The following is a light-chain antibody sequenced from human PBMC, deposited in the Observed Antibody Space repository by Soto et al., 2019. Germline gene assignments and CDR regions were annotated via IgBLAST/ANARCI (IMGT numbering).Light chain of an antibody. CDR2: HGS. CDR3: QQYGSSPIT. Sequence: IVLTQSPGTLSLSPGERVSLSCRASQTISRNYLAWYQQKPGLAPRLIMYHGSSRATGIPDRFSGSGSGTDFTLTISRLEPEDFAVYYCQQYGSSPITFGQGTRLEIK. CDR1: QTISRNY. J-gene: IGKJ5*01. V-gene: IGKV3-20*01.